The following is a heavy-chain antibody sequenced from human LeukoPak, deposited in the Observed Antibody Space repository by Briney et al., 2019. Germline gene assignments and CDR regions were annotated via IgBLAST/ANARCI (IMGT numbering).Heavy chain of an antibody. D-gene: IGHD5-18*01. Sequence: SETLSLTCTVSGGSISSYYWSWIRQPAGKGLEWIGRIYTSGSTNYNPSLKSRVTISVDTSKNQFSLKLSSVTAADTAVYYCARDGTGYSYARGYAFDIWGQGTMVTVSS. J-gene: IGHJ3*02. CDR3: ARDGTGYSYARGYAFDI. V-gene: IGHV4-4*07. CDR2: IYTSGST. CDR1: GGSISSYY.